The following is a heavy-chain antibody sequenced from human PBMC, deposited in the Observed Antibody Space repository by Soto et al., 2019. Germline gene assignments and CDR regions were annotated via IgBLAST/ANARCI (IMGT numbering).Heavy chain of an antibody. Sequence: QITLTESGPTLVTPTQTLTLTCSFSGFSLTTSGVAVGWFRQPPGKAPEWLSLIYWNDDKRYSPSLRSRLIGTGDSSKNQVVLTLADADAPDSVTYYSAHRPTSTEDFYFDYSGQGTLVTVSS. CDR3: AHRPTSTEDFYFDY. CDR1: GFSLTTSGVA. CDR2: IYWNDDK. J-gene: IGHJ4*02. V-gene: IGHV2-5*01.